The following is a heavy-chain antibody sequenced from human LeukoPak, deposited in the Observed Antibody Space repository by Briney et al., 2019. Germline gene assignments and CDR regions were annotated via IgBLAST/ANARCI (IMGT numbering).Heavy chain of an antibody. Sequence: SETLSLTCTVSGGSISSSSYYWGWIRQPPGKGPEWIGEINHSGSTNYNPSLKSRVTISVDTSKNQFSLKLSSVTAADTAVYYCARIFIVVVPAASNWFDPWGQGTLVTVSS. V-gene: IGHV4-39*07. CDR2: INHSGST. D-gene: IGHD2-2*01. CDR1: GGSISSSSYY. CDR3: ARIFIVVVPAASNWFDP. J-gene: IGHJ5*02.